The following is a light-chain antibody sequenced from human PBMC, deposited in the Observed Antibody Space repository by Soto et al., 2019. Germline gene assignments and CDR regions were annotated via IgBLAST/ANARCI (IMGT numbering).Light chain of an antibody. CDR1: SSDVGGYNY. CDR3: SSYTGSSTHVV. J-gene: IGLJ2*01. V-gene: IGLV2-14*01. Sequence: QSALTQPASVSGSPGQSITISCTGTSSDVGGYNYVSWYQHHPGKAPKLMIYEVSNRPSGVSNRFSGSKSGNTASLTISGLQAEDEADYYCSSYTGSSTHVVFGGGTKVTVL. CDR2: EVS.